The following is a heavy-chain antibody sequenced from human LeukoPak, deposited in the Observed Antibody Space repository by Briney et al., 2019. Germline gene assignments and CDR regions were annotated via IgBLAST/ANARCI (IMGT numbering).Heavy chain of an antibody. CDR1: GGAISSYY. CDR3: AGASYDSSGVY. J-gene: IGHJ4*02. CDR2: IYYSGST. Sequence: SETLSLTCTVSGGAISSYYWSWIRQPPGKGLEWIGYIYYSGSTNYNPSLKSRVTISVDTSKNQFPLSLSAVNAADTDLSSCAGASYDSSGVYWGQGTLVTVSS. V-gene: IGHV4-59*01. D-gene: IGHD3-22*01.